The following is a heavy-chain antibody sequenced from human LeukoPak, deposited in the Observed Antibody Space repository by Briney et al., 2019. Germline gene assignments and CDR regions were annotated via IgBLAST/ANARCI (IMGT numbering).Heavy chain of an antibody. D-gene: IGHD3-10*02. J-gene: IGHJ6*04. CDR3: AELGISMIGGV. Sequence: GGSLRLSCAASGFTFSAYEMNWVRQAPGKGLEWVAVISFHGTDTFYADSVKGRFTISRDNSKNTLYLQMSSLRGDDTAVYYCAELGISMIGGVWGKGTTVTISS. CDR2: ISFHGTDT. CDR1: GFTFSAYE. V-gene: IGHV3-30*04.